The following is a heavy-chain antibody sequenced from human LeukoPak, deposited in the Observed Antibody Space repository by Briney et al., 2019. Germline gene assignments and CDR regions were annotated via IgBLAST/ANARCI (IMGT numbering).Heavy chain of an antibody. Sequence: ASVKVSCKASGYTFTGYYMHWVRQAPGQGLEWMGRINPNSGGTNYAQKFQGRVTMTRDTSISTAYMELSRLRSDDTAVYYCARVGSFLRRITMVRGVIDTLDYWDQGTLVTVSS. V-gene: IGHV1-2*06. CDR2: INPNSGGT. CDR3: ARVGSFLRRITMVRGVIDTLDY. D-gene: IGHD3-10*01. CDR1: GYTFTGYY. J-gene: IGHJ4*02.